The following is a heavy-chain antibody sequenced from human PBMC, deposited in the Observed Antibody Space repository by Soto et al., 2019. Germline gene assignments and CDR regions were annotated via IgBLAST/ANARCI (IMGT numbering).Heavy chain of an antibody. J-gene: IGHJ3*02. D-gene: IGHD4-17*01. CDR3: AAAYFGDYLMAFDI. CDR2: IVVGSDNT. V-gene: IGHV1-58*01. Sequence: QMQLVQSGPEVKKTGTSVKVSCKASGFTFTRSVVQWVRQARGQRLEWIGWIVVGSDNTKYAQEFQERVTITSDMSTRTAYMELSSLRSEDTAVYYCAAAYFGDYLMAFDIWGQGTMVTVSS. CDR1: GFTFTRSV.